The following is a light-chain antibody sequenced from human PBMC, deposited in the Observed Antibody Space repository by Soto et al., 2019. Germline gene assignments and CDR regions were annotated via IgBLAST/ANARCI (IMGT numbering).Light chain of an antibody. CDR3: QQYGSSPWT. J-gene: IGKJ1*01. V-gene: IGKV3-20*01. CDR1: QSVSSSY. Sequence: EIVLTQSPGTLSLSPGERATLSCRDSQSVSSSYFAWYQQKPGQTPRLLIYGASSRATGIPDRFSGSGSGTVFTLTISRLEPEDFAVYYCQQYGSSPWTFGQGTKVEIK. CDR2: GAS.